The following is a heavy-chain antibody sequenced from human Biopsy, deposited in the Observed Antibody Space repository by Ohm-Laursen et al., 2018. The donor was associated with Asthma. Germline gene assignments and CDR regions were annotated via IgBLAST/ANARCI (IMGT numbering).Heavy chain of an antibody. CDR3: ARDVMEWYLPAFDF. CDR2: GGSYYDGGLK. J-gene: IGHJ4*02. Sequence: SLRLSCAASGFTFRSYAMHWVRQAPGKGLEWVAVGGSYYDGGLKYYADSVNGRFTVSRDDSKNTLYPQMNSLRPDDTAVYYCARDVMEWYLPAFDFWGQGTLVTVTS. V-gene: IGHV3-30-3*01. D-gene: IGHD3-3*01. CDR1: GFTFRSYA.